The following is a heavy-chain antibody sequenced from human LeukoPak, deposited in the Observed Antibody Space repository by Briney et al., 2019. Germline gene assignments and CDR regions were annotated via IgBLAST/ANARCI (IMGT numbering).Heavy chain of an antibody. Sequence: SETLSLTCTVSGGSISSYYWSWIRLPPGKGLEWIGYIYYSGSTNYNPSLKSRVTISADTSKNQFSLKLSSVTAADTAVYYCARTPRPAYYYGMDVWGQGTTVTVSS. CDR2: IYYSGST. CDR1: GGSISSYY. CDR3: ARTPRPAYYYGMDV. J-gene: IGHJ6*02. V-gene: IGHV4-59*01.